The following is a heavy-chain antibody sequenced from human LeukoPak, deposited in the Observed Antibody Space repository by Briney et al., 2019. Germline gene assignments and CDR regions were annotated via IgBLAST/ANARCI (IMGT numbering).Heavy chain of an antibody. J-gene: IGHJ4*02. CDR3: ARDSGYSSSYLFDY. V-gene: IGHV3-74*01. CDR1: GFTFSSYW. CDR2: IKSDGSRT. D-gene: IGHD6-13*01. Sequence: GGSLRLSCAVSGFTFSSYWMHWVRQAPGKGLVWVSRIKSDGSRTDYADSVKGRFTISRDNAKNTLYLQMNSLRAEDTAVYYCARDSGYSSSYLFDYWGQGTLVTVSS.